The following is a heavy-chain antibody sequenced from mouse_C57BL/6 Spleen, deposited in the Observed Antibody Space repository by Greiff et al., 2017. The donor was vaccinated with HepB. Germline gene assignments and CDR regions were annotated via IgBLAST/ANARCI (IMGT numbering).Heavy chain of an antibody. V-gene: IGHV1-20*01. D-gene: IGHD2-2*01. Sequence: VQLKQSGPELVKPGDSVKISCKASGYSFTGYFMNWVMQSHGKSLEWIGRINPYNGDTFYNQKFKGKATLTVDKSSSTAHMELRSLTSEDSAVYYCARSTMVTTEFAYWGQGTLVTVSA. CDR2: INPYNGDT. CDR1: GYSFTGYF. J-gene: IGHJ3*01. CDR3: ARSTMVTTEFAY.